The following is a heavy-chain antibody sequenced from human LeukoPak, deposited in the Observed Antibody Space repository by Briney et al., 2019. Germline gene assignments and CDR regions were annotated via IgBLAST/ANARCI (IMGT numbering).Heavy chain of an antibody. Sequence: SETLSLTCTVSGGSISSYYWSWIRQPPGKGLEWIGYIYYSGSTNYNPSLKSRVTISVDTSKNQSSLKLSSVTAADTAVYYCARARVVDTAMVTGLYYYYYYYMDVWGKGTTVTVSS. CDR2: IYYSGST. CDR3: ARARVVDTAMVTGLYYYYYYYMDV. CDR1: GGSISSYY. D-gene: IGHD5-18*01. J-gene: IGHJ6*03. V-gene: IGHV4-59*01.